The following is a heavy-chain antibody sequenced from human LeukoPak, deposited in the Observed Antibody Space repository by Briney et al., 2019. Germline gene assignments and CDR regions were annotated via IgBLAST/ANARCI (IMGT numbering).Heavy chain of an antibody. CDR1: GDSTSSSTYY. CDR3: ATHRRSGSGGSENAFEI. V-gene: IGHV4-39*01. D-gene: IGHD5-12*01. Sequence: PSETLSLTCTVSGDSTSSSTYYWDWIRQAPGKGLEWIGNIYDSGTTHYNPSLRSRVTISGDTSKNQFSLKLNSVTAADTAIYYCATHRRSGSGGSENAFEIWGQGTMVTVSS. J-gene: IGHJ3*02. CDR2: IYDSGTT.